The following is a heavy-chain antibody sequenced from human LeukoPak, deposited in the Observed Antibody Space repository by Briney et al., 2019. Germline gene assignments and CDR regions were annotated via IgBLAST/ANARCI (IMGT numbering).Heavy chain of an antibody. Sequence: GGSLRLSCAASGFTFSSYAMHWVRQAPGKGLEWVAVISYDGSNKYYADSVKGRFTISRDNSKNTQYLQMNSLRAEDTAVYYCARGRYGSGSKRGMDVWGKGTTVTVSS. CDR2: ISYDGSNK. V-gene: IGHV3-30*04. CDR3: ARGRYGSGSKRGMDV. J-gene: IGHJ6*04. D-gene: IGHD3-10*01. CDR1: GFTFSSYA.